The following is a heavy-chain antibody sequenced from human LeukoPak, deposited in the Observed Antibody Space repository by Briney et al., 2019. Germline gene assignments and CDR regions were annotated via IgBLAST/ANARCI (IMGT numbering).Heavy chain of an antibody. CDR1: GGTFSSYV. CDR3: ARVPYYYGSGSYYFMDY. Sequence: ASVKVSCKASGGTFSSYVISWVRQAPGQGLEWMGGIIPIFGTANYAQKFQGRVTITADESTSTAYMELSSLRSEDTAVYYCARVPYYYGSGSYYFMDYWGQGTLVTVSS. J-gene: IGHJ4*02. CDR2: IIPIFGTA. V-gene: IGHV1-69*13. D-gene: IGHD3-10*01.